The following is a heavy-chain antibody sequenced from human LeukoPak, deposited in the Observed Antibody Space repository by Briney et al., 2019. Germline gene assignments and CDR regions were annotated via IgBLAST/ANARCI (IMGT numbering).Heavy chain of an antibody. CDR1: GYTFTSYD. V-gene: IGHV1-8*01. D-gene: IGHD2-15*01. Sequence: ASVKVSCKASGYTFTSYDINWVRQATGQGLERMGWMNPNSGNTGYAQKFQGRVTMTRNTSISTAYMELSSLRSEDTAVYYCAREALSPLGYCSGGSCYTRYFDYWGQGTLVTVSS. J-gene: IGHJ4*02. CDR2: MNPNSGNT. CDR3: AREALSPLGYCSGGSCYTRYFDY.